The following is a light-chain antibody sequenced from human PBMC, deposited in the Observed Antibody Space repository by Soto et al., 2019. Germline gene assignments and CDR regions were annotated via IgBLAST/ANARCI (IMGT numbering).Light chain of an antibody. CDR3: QQSYSIPWT. CDR1: QSISRY. J-gene: IGKJ1*01. CDR2: GAS. V-gene: IGKV1-39*01. Sequence: DIQVTQSPSSLSASVGDRVTITCRASQSISRYLNWYQQVSGKAPKLLIDGASSLQSGIPPRFSGSGSGTDFTLTISSLQPEDFATYYCQQSYSIPWTFGQGTKVDFK.